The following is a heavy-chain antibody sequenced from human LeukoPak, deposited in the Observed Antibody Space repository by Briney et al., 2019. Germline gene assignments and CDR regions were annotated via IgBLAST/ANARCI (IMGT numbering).Heavy chain of an antibody. CDR1: GFTVSSNY. V-gene: IGHV3-53*01. CDR2: IYSGGST. Sequence: GGSLRLSCAASGFTVSSNYMSWVRQAPGKGLEWVSVIYSGGSTYYADSVKGRFTISRDNSKNTLYLQMNSLRAEDTAVYYCARDRDYVGSFDYWGQGTLVTVSS. CDR3: ARDRDYVGSFDY. J-gene: IGHJ4*02. D-gene: IGHD4-17*01.